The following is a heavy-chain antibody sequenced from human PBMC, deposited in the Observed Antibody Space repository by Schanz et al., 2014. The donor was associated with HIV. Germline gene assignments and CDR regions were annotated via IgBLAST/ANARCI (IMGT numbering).Heavy chain of an antibody. V-gene: IGHV3-33*01. CDR2: IWYDGSNK. J-gene: IGHJ4*02. CDR1: GFTFRRHG. CDR3: ARGGIWEWDQPDFDY. Sequence: QLQLVESGGGVVQPGRSQRLSCAASGFTFRRHGMHWVRQAPGKGLEWVAVIWYDGSNKYYADSVKGRFTISRDNAKNSLYLQMNSLRAEDTAVYYCARGGIWEWDQPDFDYWGQGTLVTVSS. D-gene: IGHD2-15*01.